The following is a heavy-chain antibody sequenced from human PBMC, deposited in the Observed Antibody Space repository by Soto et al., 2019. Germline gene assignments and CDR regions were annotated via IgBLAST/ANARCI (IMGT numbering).Heavy chain of an antibody. Sequence: SVKVSCKASGGTFSSYAISWVRQAPGQGLEWMGGIIPIFGTANYAQKFQGRVTITADESTSTAYMELSSLRSEDTAVYYCARDLSSIAARPPRYYYYGMDVWGQGTTVTVS. V-gene: IGHV1-69*13. CDR3: ARDLSSIAARPPRYYYYGMDV. CDR2: IIPIFGTA. CDR1: GGTFSSYA. J-gene: IGHJ6*02. D-gene: IGHD6-6*01.